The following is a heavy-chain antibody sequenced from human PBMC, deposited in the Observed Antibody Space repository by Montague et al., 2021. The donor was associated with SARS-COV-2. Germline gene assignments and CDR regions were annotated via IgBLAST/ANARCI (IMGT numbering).Heavy chain of an antibody. CDR2: IYYSGST. CDR3: ARARAGSITIFGVESNWFDP. J-gene: IGHJ5*02. D-gene: IGHD3-3*01. V-gene: IGHV4-39*07. CDR1: GGSISSSSYY. Sequence: SQTLSLTCTVSGGSISSSSYYWGWIRQPPGKGLEWIGSIYYSGSTYYNPSLKSRVTISVDTSKNQFSLKLSSVTAADTAVYYCARARAGSITIFGVESNWFDPWGQGTLVTVSS.